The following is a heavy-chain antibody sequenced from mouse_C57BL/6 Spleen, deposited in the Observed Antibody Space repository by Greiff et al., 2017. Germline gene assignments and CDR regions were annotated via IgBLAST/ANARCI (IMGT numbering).Heavy chain of an antibody. V-gene: IGHV10-3*01. Sequence: EVQLVESGGGLVQPKGSLKLSCAASGFTFNTYAMHWVRQAPGKGLAWVARIRSKSSNYATYYADSVKDRFTISRDESQSMLYLQMNNLKTEDTAMYYCVRDQRGATLGKPHYYAMDYWGQGTSVTVSS. J-gene: IGHJ4*01. D-gene: IGHD3-1*01. CDR1: GFTFNTYA. CDR3: VRDQRGATLGKPHYYAMDY. CDR2: IRSKSSNYAT.